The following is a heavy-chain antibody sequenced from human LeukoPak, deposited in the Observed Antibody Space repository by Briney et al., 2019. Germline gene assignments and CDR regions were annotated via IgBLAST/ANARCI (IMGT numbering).Heavy chain of an antibody. CDR1: GYIFTNYY. V-gene: IGHV1-46*01. CDR2: INPSGGST. J-gene: IGHJ4*02. CDR3: ARAYYYDSSGYYPFDY. D-gene: IGHD3-22*01. Sequence: ASVKVSCKASGYIFTNYYMHWVRQAPGQGLEWMXXINPSGGSTSYAQKFQGGVTMTRDTSTSTVYMELSSLRSEDTAVYYCARAYYYDSSGYYPFDYWGQGTLVTVSS.